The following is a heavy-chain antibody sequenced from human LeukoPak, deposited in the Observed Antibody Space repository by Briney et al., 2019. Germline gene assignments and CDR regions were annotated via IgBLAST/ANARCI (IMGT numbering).Heavy chain of an antibody. CDR1: GFTFSSYA. D-gene: IGHD3-16*02. V-gene: IGHV3-23*01. CDR2: ISGSGGST. CDR3: AKDIEGEILRLGELSPKPFDY. J-gene: IGHJ4*02. Sequence: PGGSLRPSCAASGFTFSSYAMSWVRQAPGKGLEWVSAISGSGGSTYYADSVKGRFTISRDNSKNTLYLQMNSLRAEDTAVYYCAKDIEGEILRLGELSPKPFDYWGQGTLVTVSS.